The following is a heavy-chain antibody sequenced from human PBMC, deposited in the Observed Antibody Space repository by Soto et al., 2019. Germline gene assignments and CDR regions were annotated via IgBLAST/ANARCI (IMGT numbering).Heavy chain of an antibody. D-gene: IGHD3-10*01. CDR1: GFTFSSYA. Sequence: GGSLRLSCAASGFTFSSYAMHWVRQAPGKGLEYVSAISSNGGSTYYANSVKGRFTISRDNSKNTLYLQMGSLRAEDMAVYYCARDYYGSGSRSWTYYYYYYMDVWGKGTTVTVSS. J-gene: IGHJ6*03. V-gene: IGHV3-64*01. CDR3: ARDYYGSGSRSWTYYYYYYMDV. CDR2: ISSNGGST.